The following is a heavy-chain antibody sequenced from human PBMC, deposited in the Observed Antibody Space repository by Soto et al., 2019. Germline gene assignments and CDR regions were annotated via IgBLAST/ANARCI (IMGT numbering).Heavy chain of an antibody. CDR2: ISSSSSTI. D-gene: IGHD3-3*01. CDR3: PRETRFLELRYGMDV. J-gene: IGHJ6*02. CDR1: GFTFSSYS. Sequence: EVSLRLSCAASGFTFSSYSMNWVRQAPGKGLEWVSYISSSSSTIYYADSVKGRFTISRDNAENSLYLQMNSLRDEDTAVYSCPRETRFLELRYGMDVWGQGTTVTVSS. V-gene: IGHV3-48*02.